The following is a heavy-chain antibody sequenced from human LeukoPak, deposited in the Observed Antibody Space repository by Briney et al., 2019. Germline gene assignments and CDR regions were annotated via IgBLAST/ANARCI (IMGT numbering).Heavy chain of an antibody. D-gene: IGHD3-22*01. V-gene: IGHV1-8*01. J-gene: IGHJ4*02. Sequence: ASVKVSCKASGYTFTSYDINWVRQATGQGLERMGWMNPNSGNTGYAQKFQGRVTMTRNTSISTAYMELSSLRSEDTAVYYCARMYYDSSGSPLFDYWGQGTLVTVSS. CDR1: GYTFTSYD. CDR2: MNPNSGNT. CDR3: ARMYYDSSGSPLFDY.